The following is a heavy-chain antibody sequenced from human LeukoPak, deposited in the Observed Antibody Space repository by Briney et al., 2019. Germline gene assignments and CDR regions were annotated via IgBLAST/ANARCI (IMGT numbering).Heavy chain of an antibody. CDR2: IIPIFGTA. Sequence: SVKVSCKASGGTFSSYAISWVRQAPGQGLEWMGGIIPIFGTANYAQKFQGRVTITADESTSTAYMELSSLRSEDTAVYYCARVPYYYDSSGYYYHVWGQGTLVTVSS. CDR3: ARVPYYYDSSGYYYHV. V-gene: IGHV1-69*13. CDR1: GGTFSSYA. D-gene: IGHD3-22*01. J-gene: IGHJ4*02.